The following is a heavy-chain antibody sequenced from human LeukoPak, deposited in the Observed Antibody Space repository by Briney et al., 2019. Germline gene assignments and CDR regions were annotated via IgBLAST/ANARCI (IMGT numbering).Heavy chain of an antibody. V-gene: IGHV3-48*01. CDR1: GFTFSSYS. CDR3: ARDPDIVVVPAAIGDY. Sequence: GGSLRLSCAASGFTFSSYSMNWVRQAPGKGLEWVSYISSSSSTIYYADSVKGRFTISRDSAKNSLYLQMNSLRAEDTAVYYCARDPDIVVVPAAIGDYWGQGTLVTVSS. D-gene: IGHD2-2*02. J-gene: IGHJ4*02. CDR2: ISSSSSTI.